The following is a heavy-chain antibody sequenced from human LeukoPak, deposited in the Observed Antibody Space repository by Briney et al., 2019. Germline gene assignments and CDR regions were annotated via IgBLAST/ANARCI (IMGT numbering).Heavy chain of an antibody. V-gene: IGHV3-30*04. CDR2: ISYDGSNK. CDR3: ARGGFYDFWSGYSD. CDR1: GFTFSSYA. J-gene: IGHJ4*02. D-gene: IGHD3-3*01. Sequence: GGSLRLSCAASGFTFSSYAMHWVRQAPGKGLEWVAVISYDGSNKYYADSVKGRFTISRDNSKNTLYLQMNSLRAEDTAVYYCARGGFYDFWSGYSDWGQGTLVTVSS.